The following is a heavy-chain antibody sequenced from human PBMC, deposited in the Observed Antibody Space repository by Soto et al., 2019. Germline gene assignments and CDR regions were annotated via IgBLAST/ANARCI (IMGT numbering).Heavy chain of an antibody. CDR1: GFTFSSYA. Sequence: GGSLRLSCAASGFTFSSYAMSWVRQAPGKGLEWVSAISGSGGSTYYADSVKGRFTISRDNSKNTLYLQMNSLRAEDTAVYYCAKEGVRGGINYYYYMDVWGKGTTVTVSS. V-gene: IGHV3-23*01. CDR3: AKEGVRGGINYYYYMDV. D-gene: IGHD3-10*01. CDR2: ISGSGGST. J-gene: IGHJ6*03.